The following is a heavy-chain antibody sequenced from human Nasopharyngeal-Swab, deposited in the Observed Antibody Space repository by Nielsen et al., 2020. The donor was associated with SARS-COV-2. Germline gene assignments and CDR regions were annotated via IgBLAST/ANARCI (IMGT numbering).Heavy chain of an antibody. V-gene: IGHV1-8*01. J-gene: IGHJ6*03. Sequence: ASVKVSCKASGYTFTSYDINWVRQATGQGLEWMGWMNPNSGNTGYAQKFQGRVTMTRNTSISTAYMELSSLRSEDTAVYYCARGHQYQLLFHYYYYMDVWGKGTTVTGSS. CDR1: GYTFTSYD. CDR2: MNPNSGNT. CDR3: ARGHQYQLLFHYYYYMDV. D-gene: IGHD2-2*01.